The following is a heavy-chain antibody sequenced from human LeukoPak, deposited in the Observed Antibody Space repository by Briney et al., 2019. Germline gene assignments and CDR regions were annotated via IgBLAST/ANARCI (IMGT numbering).Heavy chain of an antibody. J-gene: IGHJ4*02. D-gene: IGHD3-10*02. V-gene: IGHV1-2*02. CDR1: GYTFTGYY. Sequence: ASVKVSCKASGYTFTGYYMHWVRQAPGQGLEWMGWINPNSGGTNYEQRFQGRVTMTRDTAISTAYMELSSLRSDDTAVYYCARGSGLFGEYDFDYWGQGTLVTVSS. CDR2: INPNSGGT. CDR3: ARGSGLFGEYDFDY.